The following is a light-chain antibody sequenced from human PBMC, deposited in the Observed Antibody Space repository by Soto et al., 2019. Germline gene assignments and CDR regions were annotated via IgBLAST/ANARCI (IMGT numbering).Light chain of an antibody. CDR3: QQRSNWPPRWT. CDR1: QSVSSN. J-gene: IGKJ1*01. Sequence: EIVMTQSPATLSVSPGERATLSCRASQSVSSNLAWYQQKPGQAPRLLIYDASNRATGIPARFSGSGSGTDFTLTISSLEPEDFAVYYCQQRSNWPPRWTFGQGTKVDIK. CDR2: DAS. V-gene: IGKV3-11*01.